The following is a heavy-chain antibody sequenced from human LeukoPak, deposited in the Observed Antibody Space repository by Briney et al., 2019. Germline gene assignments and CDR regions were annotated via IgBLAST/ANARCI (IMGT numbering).Heavy chain of an antibody. Sequence: SETLSLTCTVSGGSISSYYWSWIRQPPGKGLEWIGYIYYSGSTNYNPSLKSRVTISVDTSKNQFSLKLSSVTAADTAVYYCARAVSWTDYYYYMDVWDKGTTVTVSS. D-gene: IGHD6-13*01. J-gene: IGHJ6*03. CDR1: GGSISSYY. V-gene: IGHV4-59*01. CDR2: IYYSGST. CDR3: ARAVSWTDYYYYMDV.